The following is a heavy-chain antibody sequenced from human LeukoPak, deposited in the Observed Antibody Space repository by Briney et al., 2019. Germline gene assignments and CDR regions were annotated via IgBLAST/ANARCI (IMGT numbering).Heavy chain of an antibody. J-gene: IGHJ4*02. D-gene: IGHD5-24*01. CDR3: ARTPNRDGYSHSDF. CDR1: GFTFTNHA. CDR2: LSDSGAST. V-gene: IGHV3-23*01. Sequence: PGGCLRLSCAASGFTFTNHAMAWVRLAPGKGLEWVSTLSDSGASTYYADSVKGRFTISRDNSRNTMYLQMDSLRADDTGVYFCARTPNRDGYSHSDFWGQGALVTV.